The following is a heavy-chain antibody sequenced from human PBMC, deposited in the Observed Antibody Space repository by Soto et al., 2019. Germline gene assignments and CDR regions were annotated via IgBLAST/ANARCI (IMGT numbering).Heavy chain of an antibody. V-gene: IGHV5-51*01. D-gene: IGHD3-10*01. CDR3: ARYRVDYGSGTAFDI. J-gene: IGHJ3*02. Sequence: PGESLKIPCTVSGYRFTRYWIGWVRQMTGKGLEWMGIIYPGDSDTRYSPSFQGQVTISADKSISTAYLQWSSLKASDTAMYYCARYRVDYGSGTAFDIWGQGTMVTVSS. CDR1: GYRFTRYW. CDR2: IYPGDSDT.